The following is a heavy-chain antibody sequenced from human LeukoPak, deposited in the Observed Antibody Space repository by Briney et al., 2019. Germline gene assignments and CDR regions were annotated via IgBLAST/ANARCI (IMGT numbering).Heavy chain of an antibody. J-gene: IGHJ3*02. D-gene: IGHD1-26*01. V-gene: IGHV3-NL1*01. CDR2: IYSGGST. Sequence: GGSLRLSCGASGFSFSNYGMLWVRQAPGKGLEWVSIIYSGGSTFYADSVKGRFTISRDNSKNTLYLQMNSLRAEDTAVYYCARGGSYLSAFDIWGQGTMVTVSS. CDR3: ARGGSYLSAFDI. CDR1: GFSFSNYG.